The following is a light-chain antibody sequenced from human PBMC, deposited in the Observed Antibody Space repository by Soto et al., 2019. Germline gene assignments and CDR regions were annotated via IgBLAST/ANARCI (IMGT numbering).Light chain of an antibody. Sequence: DIQMTQSPSSLSASIGDRVTITCRASQTISAYLNWYQQRPGKAPNLLIHAASSLQSGVPSRFSGSGYGTYFTLTISSLQPEDFTTYYCLQSYSTPWTVGQGTKLEIK. CDR1: QTISAY. V-gene: IGKV1-39*01. J-gene: IGKJ2*02. CDR2: AAS. CDR3: LQSYSTPWT.